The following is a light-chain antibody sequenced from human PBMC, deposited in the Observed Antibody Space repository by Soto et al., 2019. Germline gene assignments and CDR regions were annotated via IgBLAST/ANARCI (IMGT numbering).Light chain of an antibody. CDR1: QSVSSY. CDR2: DAS. V-gene: IGKV3-11*01. J-gene: IGKJ4*01. CDR3: QQRSNLPPDQLT. Sequence: EIVLTQSPATLSLSPGERATLSCRASQSVSSYLAWYQQKPGQAPRLLIYDASNRATGIPARFSGSGSGTDFTLTISSLEPEDFAVYYCQQRSNLPPDQLTFGGGTKVEIK.